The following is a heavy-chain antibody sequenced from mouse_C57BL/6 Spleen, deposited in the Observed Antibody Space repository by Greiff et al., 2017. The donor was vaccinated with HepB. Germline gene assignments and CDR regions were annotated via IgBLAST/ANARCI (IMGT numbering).Heavy chain of an antibody. Sequence: EVQLVESGGGLVKPGGSLKLSCAASGFTFSSYAMSWVRQTPEKRLEWVATISDGGSYTYYPDNVKGRFTISRDNAKNNLYLQMSHLKSEDTAMYYCARASITTVVSAMDYWGQGTSVTVSS. CDR1: GFTFSSYA. CDR3: ARASITTVVSAMDY. J-gene: IGHJ4*01. V-gene: IGHV5-4*01. D-gene: IGHD1-1*01. CDR2: ISDGGSYT.